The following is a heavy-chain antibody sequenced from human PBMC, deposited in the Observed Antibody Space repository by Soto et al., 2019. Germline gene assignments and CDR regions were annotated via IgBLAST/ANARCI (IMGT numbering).Heavy chain of an antibody. CDR1: GFSLTNYY. CDR3: GRSLVATAIDY. Sequence: GASVKVSCKASGFSLTNYYLHWVRQAPGQGLEWMGIINPNGGATTYSQKLQGRFTMTWDTSTSTLYMELSSLRSEDTAVYYCGRSLVATAIDYWGQGTLVTVSS. V-gene: IGHV1-46*04. D-gene: IGHD2-21*02. CDR2: INPNGGAT. J-gene: IGHJ4*02.